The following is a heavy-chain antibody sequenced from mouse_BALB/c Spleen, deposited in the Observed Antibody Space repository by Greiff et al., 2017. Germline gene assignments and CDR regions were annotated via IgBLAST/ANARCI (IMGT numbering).Heavy chain of an antibody. CDR2: ISYDGSN. CDR3: ARNYYGKEDAMDY. V-gene: IGHV3-6*02. D-gene: IGHD1-1*01. CDR1: GYSITSGYY. Sequence: VQLKQSGPGLVKPSQSLSLTCSVTGYSITSGYYWNWIRQFPGNKLEWMGYISYDGSNNYNPSLKNRISITRDTSKNQFFLKLNSVTTEDTATYYCARNYYGKEDAMDYWGQGTSVTVAS. J-gene: IGHJ4*01.